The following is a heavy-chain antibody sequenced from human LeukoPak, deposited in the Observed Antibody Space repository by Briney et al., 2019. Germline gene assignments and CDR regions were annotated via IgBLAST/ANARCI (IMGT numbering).Heavy chain of an antibody. CDR2: ISSSSSYI. V-gene: IGHV3-21*01. Sequence: GGSLRLSCAASGFTFSSYSMNWVRQAPGKGLEWVSSISSSSSYIYYADSVKGRFTISRDNAKNSLYLQMNSLRAEDTAVYYCARDILWFGEWVFVYWGQGTLVTVSS. D-gene: IGHD3-10*01. CDR1: GFTFSSYS. J-gene: IGHJ4*02. CDR3: ARDILWFGEWVFVY.